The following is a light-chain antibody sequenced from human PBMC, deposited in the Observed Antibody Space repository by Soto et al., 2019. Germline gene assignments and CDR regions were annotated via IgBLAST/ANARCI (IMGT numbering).Light chain of an antibody. CDR3: SSFTSRSTLV. J-gene: IGLJ3*02. V-gene: IGLV2-14*03. Sequence: QSALTQPASVSGSPGQSITISCTGTSSDVGGYDYVSWYQQHPDKAPKLVIYDVSNRPSGVSNRFSGSKSGNTASLTISGLQAEDEADYYCSSFTSRSTLVFGGGTQLTVL. CDR2: DVS. CDR1: SSDVGGYDY.